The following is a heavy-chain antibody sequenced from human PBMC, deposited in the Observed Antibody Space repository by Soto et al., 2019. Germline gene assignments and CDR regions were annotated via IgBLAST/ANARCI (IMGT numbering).Heavy chain of an antibody. CDR1: GFTFSSYG. D-gene: IGHD5-18*01. J-gene: IGHJ4*02. V-gene: IGHV3-33*01. CDR2: IWYDGSNK. CDR3: ARDRSYGYGPLDY. Sequence: QVQLVESGGGVVQPGRSLRLSCAASGFTFSSYGMHWVRQAPGKGLEWVAGIWYDGSNKYYADSVKGRFTISRDNSKNTLYLQMNSLRAEDTAVYYCARDRSYGYGPLDYWGQGTLVTVSS.